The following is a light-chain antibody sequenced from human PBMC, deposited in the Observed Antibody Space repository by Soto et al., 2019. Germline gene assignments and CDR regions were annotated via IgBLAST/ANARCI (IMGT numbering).Light chain of an antibody. CDR3: QQYNNWRLT. Sequence: EIVMTQSPGTLSVSPGERATLSCRASQSLSSDLAWFQQKPAQAPRLIIYHASTRATGIPARFSGSGSGTEFTLTISSLQSEDFAVYYCQQYNNWRLTFGGGTKV. CDR1: QSLSSD. V-gene: IGKV3-15*01. J-gene: IGKJ4*01. CDR2: HAS.